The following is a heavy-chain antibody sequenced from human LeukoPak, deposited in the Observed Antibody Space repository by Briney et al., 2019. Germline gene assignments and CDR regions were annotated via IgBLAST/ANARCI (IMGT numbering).Heavy chain of an antibody. J-gene: IGHJ4*02. CDR1: GFTFSRVW. V-gene: IGHV3-7*04. Sequence: GGSLRLSCAASGFTFSRVWMSWVRQAPGKGLEWVANIKQDGSEKYYVDSVKGRFNISRDIAKNSLYLQMNSLRAEDTAVFYCARYGTYTDYDPDFDIWGQGTLVTVSS. CDR3: ARYGTYTDYDPDFDI. D-gene: IGHD5-12*01. CDR2: IKQDGSEK.